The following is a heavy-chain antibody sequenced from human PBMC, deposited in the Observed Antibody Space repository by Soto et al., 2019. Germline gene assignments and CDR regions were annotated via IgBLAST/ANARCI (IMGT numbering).Heavy chain of an antibody. CDR3: ARLRIQSGDFRPFDY. Sequence: GESLKISCQGSVYRFTSSWIGWVRQMPGKGLEWMGTIYVDDSDTRYSPSFQGQVTISADKSANSAYLQWSSLKASDTAMYYCARLRIQSGDFRPFDYWGQGTLVTVSS. CDR2: IYVDDSDT. V-gene: IGHV5-51*01. CDR1: VYRFTSSW. J-gene: IGHJ4*02. D-gene: IGHD1-1*01.